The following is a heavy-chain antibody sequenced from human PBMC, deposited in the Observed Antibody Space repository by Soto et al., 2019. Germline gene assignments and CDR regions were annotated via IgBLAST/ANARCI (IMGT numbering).Heavy chain of an antibody. D-gene: IGHD1-1*01. Sequence: QVQLVQSGAEEKKPGASVKVSCKASGYTLTSHDMHWVRQAPGQRLEWMGWINAGNDNTQFSQNFQGRVTITRDTSASTVYMEISGLRSEDTAVYYCARYNWDAPSYYGMDVWGQGTTVTVSS. V-gene: IGHV1-3*05. CDR1: GYTLTSHD. CDR2: INAGNDNT. CDR3: ARYNWDAPSYYGMDV. J-gene: IGHJ6*02.